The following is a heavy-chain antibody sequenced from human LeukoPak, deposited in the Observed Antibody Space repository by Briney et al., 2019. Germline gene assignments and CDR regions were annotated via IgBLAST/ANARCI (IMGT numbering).Heavy chain of an antibody. D-gene: IGHD1-20*01. J-gene: IGHJ4*02. CDR3: ASGYNWNDVAPYYFDY. Sequence: PSETLSLTCTVSGGSISSSSYYWGWIRQPPGKGLEWIGSIYYSGSTYYNPSLKSRVTISVDTSKNQFSLKLSSVTAADTAVYYCASGYNWNDVAPYYFDYWGQGTLVTVSS. CDR2: IYYSGST. CDR1: GGSISSSSYY. V-gene: IGHV4-39*07.